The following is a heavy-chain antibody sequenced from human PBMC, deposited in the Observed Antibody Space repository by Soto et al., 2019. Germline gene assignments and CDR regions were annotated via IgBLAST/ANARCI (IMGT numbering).Heavy chain of an antibody. Sequence: SVKGSCGASGDTFSSNAISWVRQGPGQGLEWMGGIIPIFGTANYAQKFQGRVTITADESTSTAYMELSSLRSEDTAVYYCARDKAGRRVGELLGGMDVLGQGTTVTVLL. CDR1: GDTFSSNA. D-gene: IGHD3-10*01. J-gene: IGHJ6*01. CDR2: IIPIFGTA. V-gene: IGHV1-69*01. CDR3: ARDKAGRRVGELLGGMDV.